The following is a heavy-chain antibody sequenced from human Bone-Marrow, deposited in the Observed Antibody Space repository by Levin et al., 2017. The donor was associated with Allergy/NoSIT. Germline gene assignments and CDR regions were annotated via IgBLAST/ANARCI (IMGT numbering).Heavy chain of an antibody. CDR1: GFSLSTTGVG. J-gene: IGHJ4*02. CDR2: LYWNDQK. D-gene: IGHD3-22*01. Sequence: ESGPTLVKPTQTLTLTCDFSGFSLSTTGVGVGWVRQPPGKALEWLALLYWNDQKRYSQSLRTRLTITKGASKNQVVLTLANMDPADTATYFCARAFSFDSSGYFFDFWRQGTLVTASS. CDR3: ARAFSFDSSGYFFDF. V-gene: IGHV2-5*01.